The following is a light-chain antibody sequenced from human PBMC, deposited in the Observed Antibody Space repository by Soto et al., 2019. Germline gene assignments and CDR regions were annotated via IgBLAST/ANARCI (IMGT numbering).Light chain of an antibody. CDR3: NSYTSRSTYV. V-gene: IGLV2-14*01. CDR1: SSDVGGYNY. Sequence: QSALTQPASVSGSPGQSITISCTGTSSDVGGYNYVSWFQQHPGKAPKLMIYDVRNRPSGISNRFSGYKSGNTASLTISGLQDEDEDDYYCNSYTSRSTYVFGTGTKLTVL. J-gene: IGLJ1*01. CDR2: DVR.